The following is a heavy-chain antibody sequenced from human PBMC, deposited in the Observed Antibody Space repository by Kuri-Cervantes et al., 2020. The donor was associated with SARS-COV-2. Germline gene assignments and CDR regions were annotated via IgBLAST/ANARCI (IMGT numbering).Heavy chain of an antibody. CDR3: ASSGHKVAFGI. D-gene: IGHD2-15*01. CDR1: GGSISSGSYY. J-gene: IGHJ3*02. CDR2: IYTSGST. V-gene: IGHV4-61*02. Sequence: SETLSLTCTVSGGSISSGSYYWSWIRQPAGKGLEWIGRIYTSGSTNYNTSLKSRVTISVDTSKNQFSLKLSSVTAADTAVYYCASSGHKVAFGIWGQGTMVTVSS.